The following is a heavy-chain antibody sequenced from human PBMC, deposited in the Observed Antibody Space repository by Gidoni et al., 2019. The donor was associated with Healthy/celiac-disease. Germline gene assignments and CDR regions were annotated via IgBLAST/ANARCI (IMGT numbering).Heavy chain of an antibody. CDR2: INHSGST. J-gene: IGHJ3*02. D-gene: IGHD5-12*01. V-gene: IGHV4-34*01. CDR3: ARRAKDAFDI. Sequence: QVQLQQWGAGLLKPSETLSLTCAVYGGSFSGYYWSWIRQPQGKGLEWIWEINHSGSTNYNPSLKSRVTISVDTSKNQFSLKLSSVTAADTAVYYCARRAKDAFDIWGQGTMVTVSS. CDR1: GGSFSGYY.